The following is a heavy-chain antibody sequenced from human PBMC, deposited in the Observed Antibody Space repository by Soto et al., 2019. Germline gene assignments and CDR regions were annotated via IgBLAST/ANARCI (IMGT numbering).Heavy chain of an antibody. V-gene: IGHV4-59*01. J-gene: IGHJ4*02. Sequence: SETLSLTCTVSGGSISSYYWSWIRQPPGKGLEWIGYIYYSGSTNYNPSLKSRVTISVDTSKNQFSLKLSSVTAADTAVYYCARALQLRPSYFDYWGQGTLVTVSS. CDR3: ARALQLRPSYFDY. CDR2: IYYSGST. CDR1: GGSISSYY. D-gene: IGHD4-4*01.